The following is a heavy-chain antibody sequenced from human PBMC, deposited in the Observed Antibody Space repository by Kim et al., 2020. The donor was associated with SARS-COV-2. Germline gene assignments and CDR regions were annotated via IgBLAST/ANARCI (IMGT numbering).Heavy chain of an antibody. V-gene: IGHV5-51*01. J-gene: IGHJ4*02. CDR2: T. Sequence: TRYSPSFQGQVTISADKSISTAYLQWSSLKASDTAMYYCARHRVAGTSDYWGQGTLVTVSS. CDR3: ARHRVAGTSDY. D-gene: IGHD6-19*01.